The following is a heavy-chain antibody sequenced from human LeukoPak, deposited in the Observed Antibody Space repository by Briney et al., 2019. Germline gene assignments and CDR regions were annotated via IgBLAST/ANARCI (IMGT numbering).Heavy chain of an antibody. J-gene: IGHJ4*02. V-gene: IGHV4-59*01. D-gene: IGHD6-6*01. CDR3: ARGGSRSYTSSTLDY. CDR2: ISYSGNT. Sequence: SETLSLTCSVSGGSINVYYWNWIRQSPGKGLEWIGSISYSGNTNYNPSLKSRVTISIDTSKNRFSLKVSSVTAADTAMYYCARGGSRSYTSSTLDYWGQGTMVTVSS. CDR1: GGSINVYY.